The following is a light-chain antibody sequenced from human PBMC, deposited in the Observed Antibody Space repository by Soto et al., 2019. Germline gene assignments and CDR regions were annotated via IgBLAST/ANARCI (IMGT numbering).Light chain of an antibody. Sequence: QSALTQPASVSGSPGQSITLSCTGTSSDVGGYNHVSWYQQHPGKAPKLMIYEVTYRPSGVSNRFSGSKSGNTASLTISGLQAEDEADYYCSSYTSSSTLIFGGGTKVTVL. CDR3: SSYTSSSTLI. CDR1: SSDVGGYNH. J-gene: IGLJ2*01. V-gene: IGLV2-14*01. CDR2: EVT.